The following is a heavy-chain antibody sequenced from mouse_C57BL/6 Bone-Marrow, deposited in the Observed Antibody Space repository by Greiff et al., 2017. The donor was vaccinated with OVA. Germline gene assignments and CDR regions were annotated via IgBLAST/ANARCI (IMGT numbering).Heavy chain of an antibody. Sequence: EVQLVESGGGLVKPGGSLKLSCAASGFTFSDYGMHWVRQAPEKGLAWVAYISSGSSTIYYADTVKGRFTISRDNAKNTLFLQMTSLRSEDTAMYYCARPFYDGYYRFWFAYWGQGTLVTVSA. CDR1: GFTFSDYG. D-gene: IGHD2-3*01. CDR3: ARPFYDGYYRFWFAY. V-gene: IGHV5-17*01. J-gene: IGHJ3*01. CDR2: ISSGSSTI.